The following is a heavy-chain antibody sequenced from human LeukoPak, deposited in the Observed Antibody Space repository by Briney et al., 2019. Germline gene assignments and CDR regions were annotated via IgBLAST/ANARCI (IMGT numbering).Heavy chain of an antibody. Sequence: PSETLSLTCAVYGGSFSGYYWSWIRQPPGKGLEWIGEISHSGNSNYNPSLKSRVTTSVDTSENQFSLKLSSVTAADAALYYCARGLNYYDNTGYYPAYMDVWGKGTTVTVSS. CDR2: ISHSGNS. CDR3: ARGLNYYDNTGYYPAYMDV. CDR1: GGSFSGYY. J-gene: IGHJ6*03. D-gene: IGHD3-22*01. V-gene: IGHV4-34*01.